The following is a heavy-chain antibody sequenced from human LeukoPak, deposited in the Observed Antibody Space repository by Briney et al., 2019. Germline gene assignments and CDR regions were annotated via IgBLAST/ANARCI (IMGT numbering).Heavy chain of an antibody. V-gene: IGHV5-51*01. CDR1: GYDFSTYW. CDR2: IYPGGSET. CDR3: ARASRDGYNQNFDH. D-gene: IGHD5-24*01. J-gene: IGHJ4*02. Sequence: GESLKISCKGLGYDFSTYWNAWVRQRPGKGLEWMGIIYPGGSETRYDPSFQGQVTISADRSTSTAYLQWSSLRASDTAMYHCARASRDGYNQNFDHWGQGTLVTVSS.